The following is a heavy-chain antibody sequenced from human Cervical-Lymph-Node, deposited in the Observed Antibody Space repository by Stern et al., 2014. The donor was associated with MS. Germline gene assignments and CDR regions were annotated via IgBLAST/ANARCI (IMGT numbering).Heavy chain of an antibody. CDR2: IGTAGDT. J-gene: IGHJ4*02. CDR1: GFTFSSYD. V-gene: IGHV3-13*01. Sequence: EVQLVESGGGLVQPGGSLRLSCAASGFTFSSYDMHWVRQATGKGLEWVSAIGTAGDTYYPGSVKGRFTISRENAKNSLYLKMNSLRAGDTAVYYCARDMGDGYFDYWGQGTLVTVSS. D-gene: IGHD3-16*01. CDR3: ARDMGDGYFDY.